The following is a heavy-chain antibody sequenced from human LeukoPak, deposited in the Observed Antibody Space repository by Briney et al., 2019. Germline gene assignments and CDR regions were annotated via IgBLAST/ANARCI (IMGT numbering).Heavy chain of an antibody. D-gene: IGHD3-22*01. Sequence: SETLSLTCTVSGGSISSYYWSWIRQPPGKGLEWIGYIYYSGSTNYNPSLKSRVTISVDTSKNQFSLKLSSVTAADTAVYYCARVKYYYDSSGYYYALGRYYYYYMDVWGKGTTVTVSS. J-gene: IGHJ6*03. CDR1: GGSISSYY. CDR2: IYYSGST. V-gene: IGHV4-59*01. CDR3: ARVKYYYDSSGYYYALGRYYYYYMDV.